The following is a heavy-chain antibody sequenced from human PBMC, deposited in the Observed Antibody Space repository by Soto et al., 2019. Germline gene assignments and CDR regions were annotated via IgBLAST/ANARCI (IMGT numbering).Heavy chain of an antibody. J-gene: IGHJ1*01. CDR2: INHSGST. CDR3: ARVSSSSRQIDH. CDR1: GGSFSGYY. D-gene: IGHD6-13*01. Sequence: QVQLQQWGAGLLKPSETLSLTCAVYGGSFSGYYWSWIRQPPGKGLEWIGEINHSGSTNYHPSLTSRVSMSVDTSTNPFSLKLSSVTAADTAVYYCARVSSSSRQIDHWGQGALVTVSS. V-gene: IGHV4-34*01.